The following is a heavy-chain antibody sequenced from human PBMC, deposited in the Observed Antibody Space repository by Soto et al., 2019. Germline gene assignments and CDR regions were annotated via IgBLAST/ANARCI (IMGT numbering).Heavy chain of an antibody. Sequence: QVQLVESGGGVVQPGRSLRLSCAASGFTFSSYGMHWVRQAPGKGLEWVAVIWYDGSNKYYADSVKGRFTISRDNSKNTLYLQMNSLRAEDTAVYYCIAAAGRGDYWGQGTLVTVSS. CDR3: IAAAGRGDY. CDR2: IWYDGSNK. CDR1: GFTFSSYG. V-gene: IGHV3-33*01. J-gene: IGHJ4*02. D-gene: IGHD6-13*01.